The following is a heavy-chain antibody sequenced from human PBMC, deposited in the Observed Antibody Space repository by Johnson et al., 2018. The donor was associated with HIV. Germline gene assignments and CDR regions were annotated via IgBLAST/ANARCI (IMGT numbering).Heavy chain of an antibody. D-gene: IGHD2-2*01. V-gene: IGHV3-30*03. J-gene: IGHJ3*02. CDR1: AFAFSSYV. Sequence: VQLVESGGGVVQPGRSLRLSCAASAFAFSSYVMHWVRQAPGKGLEWVAVISYDGKNKDYADPVKGRFTLSRDNSKNTLYLQLSSLRTEDTAVFYCARGGVVHDAFDMWGQGTMVTVSS. CDR2: ISYDGKNK. CDR3: ARGGVVHDAFDM.